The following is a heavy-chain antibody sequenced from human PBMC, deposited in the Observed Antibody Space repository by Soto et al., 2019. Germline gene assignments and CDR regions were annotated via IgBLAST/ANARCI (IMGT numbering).Heavy chain of an antibody. D-gene: IGHD2-21*02. Sequence: PSETLSLTCTVSGGSISSGDYYWSWIRQPPGKGLEWIGYIYYSGSTYYNPSLKSRVTISVDTFKNQFSLKLSSVTAADTAVYYCARVTSSHDAFDIWVQGTMVTVSS. CDR2: IYYSGST. V-gene: IGHV4-30-4*01. J-gene: IGHJ3*02. CDR1: GGSISSGDYY. CDR3: ARVTSSHDAFDI.